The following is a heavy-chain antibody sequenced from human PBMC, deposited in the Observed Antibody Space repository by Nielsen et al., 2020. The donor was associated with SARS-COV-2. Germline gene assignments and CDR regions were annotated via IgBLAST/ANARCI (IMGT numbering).Heavy chain of an antibody. CDR1: GFTFSSLW. Sequence: GGSLRLSCAASGFTFSSLWMSWVRQVPGKGLEWVADIKPDGSEKVYVDSVKGRFTISRDNAKNSLYLQMNSLRAEDTALYYCAKLAAAGTIDYWGQGTLVTVSS. CDR2: IKPDGSEK. V-gene: IGHV3-7*03. CDR3: AKLAAAGTIDY. J-gene: IGHJ4*02. D-gene: IGHD6-13*01.